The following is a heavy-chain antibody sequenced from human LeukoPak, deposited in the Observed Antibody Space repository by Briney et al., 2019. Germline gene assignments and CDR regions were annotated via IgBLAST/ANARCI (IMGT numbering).Heavy chain of an antibody. D-gene: IGHD3-9*01. CDR1: GGSISSTTYF. CDR2: IYYSGST. CDR3: ASGNYDILTGYSNWLDP. J-gene: IGHJ5*02. Sequence: SETLSLTCTASGGSISSTTYFWGWIRQPPGKGLEWIGSIYYSGSTYYNPSLKSRVTISVDTSKNQFSLKLSSVIAADTALYYCASGNYDILTGYSNWLDPWGQGTLVTVSS. V-gene: IGHV4-39*01.